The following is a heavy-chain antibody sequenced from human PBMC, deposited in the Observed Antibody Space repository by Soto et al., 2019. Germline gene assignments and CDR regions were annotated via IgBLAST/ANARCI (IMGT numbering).Heavy chain of an antibody. V-gene: IGHV6-1*01. CDR3: TRALSGSYDS. D-gene: IGHD1-26*01. Sequence: SQTLSLTCAISGDSVSSRSAAWNWIRQSPSRGLEWLGRTYYRSKWSTDYAVSVKSRIIINPDTSKNQFSLQLNSVTPEDTAVYYCTRALSGSYDSWGQGTLVTVPQ. CDR1: GDSVSSRSAA. J-gene: IGHJ5*01. CDR2: TYYRSKWST.